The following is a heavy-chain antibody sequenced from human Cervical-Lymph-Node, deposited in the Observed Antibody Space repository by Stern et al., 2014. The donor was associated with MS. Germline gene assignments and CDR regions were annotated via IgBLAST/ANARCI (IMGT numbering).Heavy chain of an antibody. CDR1: GGTFNNHV. J-gene: IGHJ4*02. D-gene: IGHD5-12*01. Sequence: QVQLVQSGAEVKKPGSSVKVSCKASGGTFNNHVISWVRQAHGQRLEWMGGIIPMFGTPNYAQKFQGRVTIIADKSTSTVHMVLRNLSDEDTAMYYCANRDMGYTYGRHDYWGQGTLVTVS. V-gene: IGHV1-69*06. CDR2: IIPMFGTP. CDR3: ANRDMGYTYGRHDY.